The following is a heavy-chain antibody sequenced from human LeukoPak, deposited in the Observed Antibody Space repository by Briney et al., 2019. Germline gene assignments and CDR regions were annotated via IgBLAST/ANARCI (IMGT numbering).Heavy chain of an antibody. CDR1: GGTFSSYA. J-gene: IGHJ5*02. D-gene: IGHD3-10*01. V-gene: IGHV1-18*01. CDR2: ISAYNGNT. CDR3: ARGYYGPGGWFDP. Sequence: GSSVKVSCKASGGTFSSYAISWVRQAPGQGLEWMGWISAYNGNTNYAQKLQGRVTMTTDTSTSTAYMELRSLRSDDTAVYYCARGYYGPGGWFDPWGQGTLVTVSS.